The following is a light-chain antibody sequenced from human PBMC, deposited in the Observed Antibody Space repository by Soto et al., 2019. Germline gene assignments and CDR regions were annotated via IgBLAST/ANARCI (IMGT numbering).Light chain of an antibody. CDR2: DAS. Sequence: EIVLTQSPATLSLSPGERATLSCRAIQSVSNYLAWFQQKPGQAPRLLIYDASNRATGIPARFSGSGSGTDFTLPISSREPEDFAVYYCQQRSSWPLLTFGGGTKVEI. J-gene: IGKJ4*01. CDR1: QSVSNY. V-gene: IGKV3-11*01. CDR3: QQRSSWPLLT.